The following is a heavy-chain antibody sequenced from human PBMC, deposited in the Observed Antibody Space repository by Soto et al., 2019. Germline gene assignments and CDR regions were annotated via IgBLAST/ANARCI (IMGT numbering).Heavy chain of an antibody. CDR2: ISGSGGST. Sequence: EVQLLESGGGLVQPGGSLRLSCAASGFTFSSYAMSWVRQAPGKGLEWVSAISGSGGSTYYADSVKGRFTISRDNSKNTLYLQMNSLRAEDTAVYYCAKDRLLDYYGSGSYYHGMDVWGQGTTVTVSS. CDR3: AKDRLLDYYGSGSYYHGMDV. CDR1: GFTFSSYA. D-gene: IGHD3-10*01. V-gene: IGHV3-23*01. J-gene: IGHJ6*02.